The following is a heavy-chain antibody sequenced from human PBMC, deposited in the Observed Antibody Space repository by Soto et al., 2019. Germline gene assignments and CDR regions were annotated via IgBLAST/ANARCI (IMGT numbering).Heavy chain of an antibody. CDR3: TRGLHYDTTGPNFAD. J-gene: IGHJ4*02. CDR2: INPNSGGT. V-gene: IGHV1-2*04. D-gene: IGHD1-1*01. Sequence: ASVKVSCKASGYTFTGYYMHWVRQAPGQGLEWMGWINPNSGGTKYAQKFQGWVTMTWDTSISTAYLELSRLRSDDTGVYYCTRGLHYDTTGPNFADWGQGTLVTVS. CDR1: GYTFTGYY.